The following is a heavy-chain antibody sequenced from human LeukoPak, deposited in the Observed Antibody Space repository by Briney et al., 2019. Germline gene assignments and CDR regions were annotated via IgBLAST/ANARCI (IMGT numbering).Heavy chain of an antibody. CDR3: ARGNGGSYYWWFDP. V-gene: IGHV4-59*01. CDR2: IYYSGST. J-gene: IGHJ5*02. D-gene: IGHD1-26*01. Sequence: SETLSLTCTVSGGSITNYHWSWIRQPPGKGLEWIGYIYYSGSTNYNPSLKSRVTISVDTSKNQFSLKLSSVTAADTAVYYCARGNGGSYYWWFDPWGQGTLVTVSS. CDR1: GGSITNYH.